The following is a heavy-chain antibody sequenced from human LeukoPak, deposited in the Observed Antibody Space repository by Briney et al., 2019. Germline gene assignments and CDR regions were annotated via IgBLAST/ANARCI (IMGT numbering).Heavy chain of an antibody. V-gene: IGHV3-20*04. J-gene: IGHJ4*02. CDR3: ARDHLRGYVDY. CDR2: INWNGGST. D-gene: IGHD5-12*01. CDR1: GFTFSNYW. Sequence: PGGSLRLSCAASGFTFSNYWMHWVRQAPGKGLEWVSGINWNGGSTGYADSVKGRFTISRDNAKNSLYLQMNSLRAEDTALYYCARDHLRGYVDYWGQGTLVTVSS.